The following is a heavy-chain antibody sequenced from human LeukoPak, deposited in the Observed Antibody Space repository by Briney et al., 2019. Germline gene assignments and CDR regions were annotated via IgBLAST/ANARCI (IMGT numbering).Heavy chain of an antibody. CDR1: GFTFSSYW. J-gene: IGHJ4*02. CDR3: ARGSYYDSSGYYYKPGWGHFDY. D-gene: IGHD3-22*01. CDR2: INSDGSST. V-gene: IGHV3-74*01. Sequence: GGSLRLSCAASGFTFSSYWTHWVRQAPGKGLVWVSRINSDGSSTSYADSVKGRFTISRDNAKNTLYLQMNSLRAEDTAVYYCARGSYYDSSGYYYKPGWGHFDYWGQGTLVTVSS.